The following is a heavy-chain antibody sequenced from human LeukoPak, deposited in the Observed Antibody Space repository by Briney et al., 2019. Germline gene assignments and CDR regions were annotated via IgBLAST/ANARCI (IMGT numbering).Heavy chain of an antibody. CDR1: GGSISSSSYY. Sequence: SETLSLTCTVSGGSISSSSYYWGWIRQPPGKGLEWLGSIYYSGSTYYNPSLKSRVTISVDTSKNQFSLKLSSVTAADTAVYYCARPTERTTYPGAFEIWGQGTMVTVSS. CDR3: ARPTERTTYPGAFEI. V-gene: IGHV4-39*01. CDR2: IYYSGST. J-gene: IGHJ3*02. D-gene: IGHD4-11*01.